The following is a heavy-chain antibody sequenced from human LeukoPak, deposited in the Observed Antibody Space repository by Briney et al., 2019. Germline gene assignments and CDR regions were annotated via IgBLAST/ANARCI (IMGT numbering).Heavy chain of an antibody. CDR3: ATTPGYSNSSRDY. J-gene: IGHJ4*02. CDR1: GFTVSSNY. Sequence: AGGSLRLSCAASGFTVSSNYMSWVRQAPGKGLEWVSVIYRGGSTYYADSVKGRFTISRDNSKNTLYLQMNSLRAEDTAVYYCATTPGYSNSSRDYWGQGSLVTVYS. CDR2: IYRGGST. D-gene: IGHD4-11*01. V-gene: IGHV3-66*01.